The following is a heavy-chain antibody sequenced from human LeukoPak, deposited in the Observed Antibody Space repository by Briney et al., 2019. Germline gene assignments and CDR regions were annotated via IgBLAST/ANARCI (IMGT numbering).Heavy chain of an antibody. Sequence: SQTLSLTCTVYGGSISSGNYYWSWIRQPAGKGLEWVGRIYTSGSTNYNPSLKSGVTISVDRAQNQFSLKLTSVTAADTAVYYCARSGLTYYYDSSGYYYLGYWGQETLVTVSS. CDR1: GGSISSGNYY. D-gene: IGHD3-22*01. CDR2: IYTSGST. V-gene: IGHV4-61*02. CDR3: ARSGLTYYYDSSGYYYLGY. J-gene: IGHJ4*02.